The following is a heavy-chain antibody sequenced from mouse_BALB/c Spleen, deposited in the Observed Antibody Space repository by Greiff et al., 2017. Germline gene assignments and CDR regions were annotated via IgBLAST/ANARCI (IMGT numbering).Heavy chain of an antibody. CDR3: AKGEVRHCIAY. D-gene: IGHD2-14*01. CDR1: GYTFTDYY. Sequence: EVQLQQSGPELVKPGASVKMSCKASGYTFTDYYMTWVKQSHGKSLEWIGDINPNNGDTFYNQKFKGKATLTVDKSSSTDYMQLNSLTSEGSVVYNCAKGEVRHCIAYRGQGTLGTVSA. CDR2: INPNNGDT. J-gene: IGHJ3*01. V-gene: IGHV1-26*01.